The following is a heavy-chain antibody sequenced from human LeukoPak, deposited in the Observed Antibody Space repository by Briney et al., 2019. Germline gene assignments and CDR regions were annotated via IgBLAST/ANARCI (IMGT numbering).Heavy chain of an antibody. CDR3: AGGGDGYQLRFDY. D-gene: IGHD5-24*01. Sequence: PSETLSLTCAVYGGSFSGYYWSWIRQPPGKGLEWIGYIYYSGSSGSTNYNPSLRSRVTISADTSKNQFSLKLTSVTAADTAVYYCAGGGDGYQLRFDYWGQGTLLTVSS. V-gene: IGHV4-59*01. J-gene: IGHJ4*02. CDR2: IYYSGSSGST. CDR1: GGSFSGYY.